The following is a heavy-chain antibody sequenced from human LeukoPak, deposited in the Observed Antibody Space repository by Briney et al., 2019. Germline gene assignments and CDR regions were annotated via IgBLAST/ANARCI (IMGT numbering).Heavy chain of an antibody. Sequence: PSETLSLTCTVSGGSISSYYWSWIRQPAGKGLEWIGRIYTSRSTNYNPSLKSRVTMSVDTSKNQLSLRLTSVTAADTAVYYCARHQAVAGTWGFDSWGQGTLVAVSS. J-gene: IGHJ4*02. D-gene: IGHD6-19*01. CDR1: GGSISSYY. V-gene: IGHV4-4*07. CDR2: IYTSRST. CDR3: ARHQAVAGTWGFDS.